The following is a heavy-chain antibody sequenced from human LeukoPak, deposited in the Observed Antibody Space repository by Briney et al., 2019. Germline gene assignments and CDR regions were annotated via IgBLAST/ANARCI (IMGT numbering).Heavy chain of an antibody. CDR1: GYSFTSNY. J-gene: IGHJ4*02. Sequence: ASLKVSCKACGYSFTSNYIHWVRQAPGQGLEWMGMIYPRDGSTSYAQKFQGRVTVTRDTSTSTVHMELSGLRSEDTAVYYCARDQEAFDYWGQGTLVTVSS. CDR2: IYPRDGST. V-gene: IGHV1-46*01. CDR3: ARDQEAFDY.